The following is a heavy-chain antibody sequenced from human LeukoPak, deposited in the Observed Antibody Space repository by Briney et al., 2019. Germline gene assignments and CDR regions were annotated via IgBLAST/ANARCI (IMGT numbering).Heavy chain of an antibody. D-gene: IGHD4-17*01. Sequence: PGGSLRLSCAASGFKFSDYYMSWVRQAPGKGLEWISYISSRGSTIDYADSVKGRLTISRDDAKNSLYLQMNSLRAEDTAVYYCARDQNYGDYEPFDYWGQGTLVTVSS. CDR1: GFKFSDYY. CDR2: ISSRGSTI. J-gene: IGHJ4*02. CDR3: ARDQNYGDYEPFDY. V-gene: IGHV3-11*01.